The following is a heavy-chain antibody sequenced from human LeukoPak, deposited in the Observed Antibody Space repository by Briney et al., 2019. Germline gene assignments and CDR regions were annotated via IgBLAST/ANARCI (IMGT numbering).Heavy chain of an antibody. CDR2: ISSSSSTI. CDR3: AKDYYGSGSYEGYFDY. Sequence: GGSLRLSCAASGFTFSSYSMNWVRQAPGKGLEWVSYISSSSSTIYYADSVKGRFTISRDNAKNSLYLQMNSLRAEDTAVYYCAKDYYGSGSYEGYFDYWGQGTLVTVSS. V-gene: IGHV3-48*01. J-gene: IGHJ4*02. CDR1: GFTFSSYS. D-gene: IGHD3-10*01.